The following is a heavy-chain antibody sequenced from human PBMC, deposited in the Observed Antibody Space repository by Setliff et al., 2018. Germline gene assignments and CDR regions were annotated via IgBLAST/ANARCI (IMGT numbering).Heavy chain of an antibody. CDR2: IKQDGSEK. J-gene: IGHJ6*02. Sequence: GGSLRLSCAASGFTFSRYWMRWVRQAPGKGLEWVANIKQDGSEKYYVESVKGRFTISRDNAKKSVYLQMNSLRAEDTAVYYCARDHAYGSRFYYYYYGMDVWGQGTTVTVSS. CDR1: GFTFSRYW. V-gene: IGHV3-7*01. D-gene: IGHD3-10*01. CDR3: ARDHAYGSRFYYYYYGMDV.